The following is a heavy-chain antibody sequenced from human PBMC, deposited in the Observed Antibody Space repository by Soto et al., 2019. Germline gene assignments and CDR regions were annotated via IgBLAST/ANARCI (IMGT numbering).Heavy chain of an antibody. D-gene: IGHD6-13*01. Sequence: GGSLRLSCAASGFTFSSYAMSWVRQAPGKGLEWVSAISGSGGSTYYADSVKGRFTTSRDNSKNTLYLQVNSLRAEDTAVYYCAKGRGSGWYTYDYWGQGTLVTVSS. CDR3: AKGRGSGWYTYDY. CDR1: GFTFSSYA. CDR2: ISGSGGST. J-gene: IGHJ4*02. V-gene: IGHV3-23*01.